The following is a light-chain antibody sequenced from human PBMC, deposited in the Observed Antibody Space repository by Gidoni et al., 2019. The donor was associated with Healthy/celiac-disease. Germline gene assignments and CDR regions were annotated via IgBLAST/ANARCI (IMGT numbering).Light chain of an antibody. CDR1: SSNIGAGYD. Sequence: QSVLTQQPSVSGAPGQRVTISCTGSSSNIGAGYDVHWYQQLPGTASKLLIYGNSNRPSGVPDRFSGSKSGTSASLAITGLQAEDEADYYCQSYDSSLSAWVFGGGTKLTVL. J-gene: IGLJ3*02. CDR3: QSYDSSLSAWV. CDR2: GNS. V-gene: IGLV1-40*01.